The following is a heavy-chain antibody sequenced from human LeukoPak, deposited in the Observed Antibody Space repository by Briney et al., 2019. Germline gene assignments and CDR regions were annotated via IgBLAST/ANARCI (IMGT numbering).Heavy chain of an antibody. CDR1: GGSISSYY. CDR3: ARGATRDYYDSSGYLYYFDY. D-gene: IGHD3-22*01. Sequence: ASETLSLTCTVSGGSISSYYWSWIRQPPGKGLERIGYTYYSGSTNYNPSLKSRVTISVDRSKNQFSLKLSSVTAADTAVYYCARGATRDYYDSSGYLYYFDYWGQGTLVTVSS. J-gene: IGHJ4*02. CDR2: TYYSGST. V-gene: IGHV4-59*12.